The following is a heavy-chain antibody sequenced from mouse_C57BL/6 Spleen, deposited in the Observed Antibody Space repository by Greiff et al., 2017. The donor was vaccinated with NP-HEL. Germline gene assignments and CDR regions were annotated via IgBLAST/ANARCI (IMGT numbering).Heavy chain of an antibody. D-gene: IGHD1-1*01. Sequence: QVQLKQSGAELARPGASVKLSCKASGYTFTSYGISWVKQRTGQGLEWIGEIYPRSGNTYYNEKFKGKATLTADKSSSTAYMELRSLTSEDSAVYFCAREGPYYYGSTPYAMDYWGQGTSVTVSS. CDR2: IYPRSGNT. CDR3: AREGPYYYGSTPYAMDY. J-gene: IGHJ4*01. CDR1: GYTFTSYG. V-gene: IGHV1-81*01.